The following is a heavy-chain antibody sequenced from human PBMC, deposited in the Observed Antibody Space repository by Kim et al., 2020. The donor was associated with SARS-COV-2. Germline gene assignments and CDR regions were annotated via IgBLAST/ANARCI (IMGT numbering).Heavy chain of an antibody. D-gene: IGHD2-2*01. CDR1: GFTFSDYY. CDR2: ISSSSSYT. CDR3: ARDVYCSSTSCYLGYFDL. Sequence: GGSLRLSCAASGFTFSDYYMSWIRQAPGKGLEWVSYISSSSSYTNYADSVKGRFTISRDNAKNSLYLQMNSLRAEDTAVYYCARDVYCSSTSCYLGYFDLWGRGTLVTVSS. J-gene: IGHJ2*01. V-gene: IGHV3-11*06.